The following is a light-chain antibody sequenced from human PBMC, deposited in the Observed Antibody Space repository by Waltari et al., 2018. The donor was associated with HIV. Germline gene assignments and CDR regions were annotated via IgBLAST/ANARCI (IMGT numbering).Light chain of an antibody. CDR1: SSNIGNNA. CDR3: AAAWDDSLNGPV. V-gene: IGLV1-36*01. CDR2: YDD. J-gene: IGLJ2*01. Sequence: QSVLTQPPSVSEAPRQRVTISCSGSSSNIGNNAVNWYQQLPGKAPKLLIYYDDLLPSGVSDRCSGSKSVTSASLAISGLQSEDEADYYCAAAWDDSLNGPVFGGGTKLTVL.